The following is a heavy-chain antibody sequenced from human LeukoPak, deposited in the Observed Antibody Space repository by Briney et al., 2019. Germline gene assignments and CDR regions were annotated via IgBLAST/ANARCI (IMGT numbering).Heavy chain of an antibody. CDR3: ASVTGVALDY. V-gene: IGHV1-18*01. Sequence: GAPVKVSCKAFGYTFTSYGISWVRQAPGQGLEWMGWISAYNGNTNYAQKLQGRVTMTTDTSTSTAYMELRSLRSDDTAVYYCASVTGVALDYWGQGTLVTVSS. CDR1: GYTFTSYG. D-gene: IGHD2-21*02. CDR2: ISAYNGNT. J-gene: IGHJ4*02.